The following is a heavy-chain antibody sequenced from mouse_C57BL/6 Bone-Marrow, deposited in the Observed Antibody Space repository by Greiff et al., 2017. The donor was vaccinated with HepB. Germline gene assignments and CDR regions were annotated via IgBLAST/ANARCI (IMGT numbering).Heavy chain of an antibody. J-gene: IGHJ4*01. CDR1: GYTFTDHT. V-gene: IGHV1-78*01. Sequence: VKLVESDAELVKPGASVKISCKVSGYTFTDHTIHWMKQRPEQGLEWIGYIYPRDGSTKYNEKFKGKATLTADKSSSTAYMQLNSLTSEDSAVYFCAREGITTVVPYAMDYWGQGTSVTVSS. D-gene: IGHD1-1*01. CDR3: AREGITTVVPYAMDY. CDR2: IYPRDGST.